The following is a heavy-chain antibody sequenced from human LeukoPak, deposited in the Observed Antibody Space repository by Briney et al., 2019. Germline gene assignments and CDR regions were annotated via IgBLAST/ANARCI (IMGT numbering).Heavy chain of an antibody. Sequence: GGSLRLSCAASGFTFSSYWMHWVRQAPGKGLEWVSAISGSGGSTYYADSVKGRFTIPRDNSKNTLYLQMNSLRAEDTAVYYCAKDRRTHAPQGGDYWGQGTLVTVSS. CDR3: AKDRRTHAPQGGDY. V-gene: IGHV3-23*01. J-gene: IGHJ4*02. D-gene: IGHD1/OR15-1a*01. CDR2: ISGSGGST. CDR1: GFTFSSYW.